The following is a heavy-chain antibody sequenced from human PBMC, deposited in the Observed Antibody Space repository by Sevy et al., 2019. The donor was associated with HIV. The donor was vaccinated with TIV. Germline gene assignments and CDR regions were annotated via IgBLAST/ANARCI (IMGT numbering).Heavy chain of an antibody. CDR2: IYSGGST. D-gene: IGHD5-18*01. CDR1: GFTVSSNY. CDR3: ASLVGYSYGFGAFDI. V-gene: IGHV3-53*01. Sequence: GGSLRLSCAASGFTVSSNYMSWVRRAPGKGLEWVSVIYSGGSTYYADSVKGRFTISRDNSKNTLYLQMNSLRAEDTAVYYCASLVGYSYGFGAFDIWGQGTLVTVSS. J-gene: IGHJ3*02.